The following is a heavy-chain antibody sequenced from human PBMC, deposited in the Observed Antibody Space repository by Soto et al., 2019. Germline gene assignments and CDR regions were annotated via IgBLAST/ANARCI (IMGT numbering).Heavy chain of an antibody. CDR1: GFTFSSYA. J-gene: IGHJ4*02. Sequence: PGGSLRLSCEASGFTFSSYAMSWVRQAPGKGLEWVSAISGSGGSTYYADSVKGRFTISRDNSKNTLYLQMNSLRAEDTAVYYCASTGRFGELLRFVYWGQGTLVTVSS. V-gene: IGHV3-23*01. CDR2: ISGSGGST. D-gene: IGHD3-10*01. CDR3: ASTGRFGELLRFVY.